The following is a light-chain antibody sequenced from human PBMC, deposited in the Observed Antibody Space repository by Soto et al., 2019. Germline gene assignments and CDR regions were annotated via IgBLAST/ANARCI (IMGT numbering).Light chain of an antibody. CDR3: QQYNNWPWT. CDR1: QSISDT. J-gene: IGKJ1*01. Sequence: EIVMTQSPATLSVSPGGRATLSCRASQSISDTLAWYQQKPGQAPRLLIYSASRWATGFPARVSGSGSGTEFTLTISSLQSEDFAVYYCQQYNNWPWTFGQGTKVEIK. V-gene: IGKV3-15*01. CDR2: SAS.